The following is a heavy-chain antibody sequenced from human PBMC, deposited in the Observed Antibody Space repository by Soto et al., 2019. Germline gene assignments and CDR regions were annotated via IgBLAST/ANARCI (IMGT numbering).Heavy chain of an antibody. D-gene: IGHD2-2*01. CDR3: ARVRCSSTSCYVSGGWFDP. CDR1: GYTFTSYG. V-gene: IGHV1-18*01. J-gene: IGHJ5*02. CDR2: ISAYNGNT. Sequence: ASVKVSCKASGYTFTSYGISWVRKAPGQGLEWMGWISAYNGNTNYAQKLKGRVTMTTDTSTSTAYMELRSLRSDDTAVYYCARVRCSSTSCYVSGGWFDPWGQGTLVTVSS.